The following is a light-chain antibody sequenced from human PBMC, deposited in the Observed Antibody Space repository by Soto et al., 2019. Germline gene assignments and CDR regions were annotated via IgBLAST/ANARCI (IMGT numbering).Light chain of an antibody. J-gene: IGKJ4*01. V-gene: IGKV2-28*01. Sequence: DIVMTQSPLSLPVTPGEPASISCRSSQSLLHSNGYNYLDWYLQKPGQSPQLLIYLGSNRASGVPDRFSGSGSGTDFTLKISRVEAEDVGVYYCMQALLTERTFGGGTKVEIK. CDR3: MQALLTERT. CDR2: LGS. CDR1: QSLLHSNGYNY.